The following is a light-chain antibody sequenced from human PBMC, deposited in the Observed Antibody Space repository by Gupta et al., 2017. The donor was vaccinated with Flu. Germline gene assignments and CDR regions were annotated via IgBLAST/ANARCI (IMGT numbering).Light chain of an antibody. CDR1: RRVSNTD. CDR2: ATS. J-gene: IGKJ4*01. Sequence: SLPPTPGEGAALSCRASRRVSNTDLAWYQQKPGKVPRLLIYATSTLPSGIPSRFSGSGSGTYFTLTISGLQTEDVATYYCQRYGGAPYAFGRGTKLEIK. CDR3: QRYGGAPYA. V-gene: IGKV1-27*01.